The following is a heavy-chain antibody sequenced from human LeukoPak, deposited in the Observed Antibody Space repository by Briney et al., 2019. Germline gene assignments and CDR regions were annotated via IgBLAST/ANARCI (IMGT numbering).Heavy chain of an antibody. CDR1: GFTFTHYW. CDR2: INGDGSDT. V-gene: IGHV3-74*01. Sequence: GGSLRLSCAASGFTFTHYWMNWIRHAPGKGLVWVSRINGDGSDTGYADSVKGRFTISRDNAKNTLYLQMNSLRDEDTAVYYCARDQRGYYHTDVWGKGTTVTVSS. CDR3: ARDQRGYYHTDV. J-gene: IGHJ6*03.